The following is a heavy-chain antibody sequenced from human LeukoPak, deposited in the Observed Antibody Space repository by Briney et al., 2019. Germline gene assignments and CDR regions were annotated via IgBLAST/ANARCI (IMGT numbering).Heavy chain of an antibody. Sequence: APVKVSCKASGYTFTSYYMHWVRQAPGQGLEWMGWINPNSGGTNYAQKLQGRVTMTTDTSTSTAYMELRSLRSDDTAVYYCARVGLGYCSSTSCYTSDYWGQGTLVTVSS. CDR1: GYTFTSYY. CDR3: ARVGLGYCSSTSCYTSDY. D-gene: IGHD2-2*02. J-gene: IGHJ4*02. V-gene: IGHV1-2*02. CDR2: INPNSGGT.